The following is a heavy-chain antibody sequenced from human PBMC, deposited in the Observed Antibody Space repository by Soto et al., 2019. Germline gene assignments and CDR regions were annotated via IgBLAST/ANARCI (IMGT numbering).Heavy chain of an antibody. CDR1: GFTFSSYG. CDR3: AKDVTVAGTLSYYYGMDV. D-gene: IGHD6-19*01. Sequence: QVQLVESGGGVVQPGRSLRLSCAASGFTFSSYGMHWVRQAPGKGLEWVAVISYDGSNKYYADSVKGRFTISRDNSKNTLYLQMNSLRAEDTAVYYCAKDVTVAGTLSYYYGMDVWGQGTTVTVSS. CDR2: ISYDGSNK. J-gene: IGHJ6*02. V-gene: IGHV3-30*18.